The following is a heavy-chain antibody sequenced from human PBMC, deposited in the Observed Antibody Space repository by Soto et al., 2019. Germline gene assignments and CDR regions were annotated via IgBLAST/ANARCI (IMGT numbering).Heavy chain of an antibody. CDR3: ARGVSAGVDY. Sequence: QVQLVQSGAEVSEPGASVKVSCKASGYSFTSLDINWVRQTAGQGLEWMGWMQPSTGRTGYAQKFQGRVTMTRDTAINTAYMELTTRTSDDTAFYYCARGVSAGVDYWGQGTLVTVSS. D-gene: IGHD1-26*01. V-gene: IGHV1-8*01. J-gene: IGHJ4*02. CDR1: GYSFTSLD. CDR2: MQPSTGRT.